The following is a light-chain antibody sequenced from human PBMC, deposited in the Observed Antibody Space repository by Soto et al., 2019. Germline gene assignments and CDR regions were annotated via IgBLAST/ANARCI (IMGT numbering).Light chain of an antibody. Sequence: QSALTQPPYASGSPGQSVTISCTGTSSDVGGYNYVDWYQQHPGKAPKFLIFEVSRRPSGVPDRFSGSKSGNTASLTVSGLQVDDEADDYCSSYAGSNNPVIFVGGPKLTVL. CDR3: SSYAGSNNPVI. V-gene: IGLV2-8*01. CDR2: EVS. CDR1: SSDVGGYNY. J-gene: IGLJ2*01.